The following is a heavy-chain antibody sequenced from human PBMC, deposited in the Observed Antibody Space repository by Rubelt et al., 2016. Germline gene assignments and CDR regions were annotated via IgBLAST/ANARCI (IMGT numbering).Heavy chain of an antibody. CDR3: AKDKNSYGTSFDF. Sequence: EVQLLESGGALVQPGGSLRLSCAASGFTFSSYAMTWVRQAPGKGLEWVSGINWNSGSIGYADSVKGRFTISRDNAKNSLYLQMNSLRTEDTALYYCAKDKNSYGTSFDFWGQGTLVAVSS. J-gene: IGHJ4*02. D-gene: IGHD5-18*01. CDR1: GFTFSSYA. V-gene: IGHV3-9*01. CDR2: INWNSGSI.